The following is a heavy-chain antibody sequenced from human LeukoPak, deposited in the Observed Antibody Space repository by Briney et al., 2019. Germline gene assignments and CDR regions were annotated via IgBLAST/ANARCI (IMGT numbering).Heavy chain of an antibody. J-gene: IGHJ5*02. CDR3: ARPDGAYYNWFDP. CDR2: INPNSGDT. V-gene: IGHV1-2*02. CDR1: GYTFTDYY. Sequence: GASVKVSCKASGYTFTDYYIYWVRQAPGQGLEWMGWINPNSGDTNYAQNFQDRVTLTRDTSISTAYMELTNLRSDDTAVYYCARPDGAYYNWFDPWGQGTLVTVSS. D-gene: IGHD4/OR15-4a*01.